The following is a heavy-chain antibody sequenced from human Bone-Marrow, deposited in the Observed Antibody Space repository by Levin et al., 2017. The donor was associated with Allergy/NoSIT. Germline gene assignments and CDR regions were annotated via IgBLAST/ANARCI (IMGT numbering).Heavy chain of an antibody. CDR3: AKLRAEYTSAWSISDAFDL. J-gene: IGHJ3*01. Sequence: GESLKISCKTSGYSFIDYGLSWVRQAPGQGLQWMAWVSDYNGQTNYAQKFQNRLLVTTDRSTSTAYMELRSLRSDDTAVYYCAKLRAEYTSAWSISDAFDLWGQGTMVTVSS. V-gene: IGHV1-18*01. D-gene: IGHD6-6*01. CDR1: GYSFIDYG. CDR2: VSDYNGQT.